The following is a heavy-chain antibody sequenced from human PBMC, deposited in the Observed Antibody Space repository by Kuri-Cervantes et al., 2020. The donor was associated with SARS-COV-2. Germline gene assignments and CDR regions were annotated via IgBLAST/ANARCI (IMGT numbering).Heavy chain of an antibody. J-gene: IGHJ4*02. Sequence: PQTLSLTCAVPGGSISSSNWWSWVRQPPGKGLEWIGEIYHSGSTNYNTYLKSRVTISVDKSKNQFSLKLRSVTAADTAVYYCARWWGTYDYVWGRCRYGYFDYWGQGTLVTVSS. CDR2: IYHSGST. CDR1: GGSISSSNW. CDR3: ARWWGTYDYVWGRCRYGYFDY. V-gene: IGHV4-4*03. D-gene: IGHD3-16*02.